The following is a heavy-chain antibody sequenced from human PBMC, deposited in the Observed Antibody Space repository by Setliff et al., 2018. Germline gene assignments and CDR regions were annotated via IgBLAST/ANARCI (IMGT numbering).Heavy chain of an antibody. J-gene: IGHJ3*02. CDR3: ARRMWELRSDAFDI. Sequence: GASVKVSCKASGGIFSSYAISWVRQAPGQGLEWMGIINPSGGSTSYAQKFQGRVTMTRDTSTSTVYMELSSLRSEDTAVYYCARRMWELRSDAFDIWGQGTMVTVSS. CDR2: INPSGGST. CDR1: GGIFSSYA. D-gene: IGHD1-26*01. V-gene: IGHV1-46*01.